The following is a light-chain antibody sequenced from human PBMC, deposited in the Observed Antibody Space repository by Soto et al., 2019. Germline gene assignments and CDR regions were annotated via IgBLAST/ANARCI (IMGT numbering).Light chain of an antibody. V-gene: IGLV2-18*01. Sequence: QSALTQPPSVSGSPGQSVTISCTGTSTDFVSYNRVSWYQQPPGTAPKLMIYEVSKRPSGVPDRCSGSKSGNTASLTISGLQAADEADYYCSLYTSENAYVFGTGTKVTVL. CDR2: EVS. J-gene: IGLJ1*01. CDR3: SLYTSENAYV. CDR1: STDFVSYNR.